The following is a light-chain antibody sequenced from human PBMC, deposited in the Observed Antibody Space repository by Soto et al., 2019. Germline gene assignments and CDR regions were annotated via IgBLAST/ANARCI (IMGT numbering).Light chain of an antibody. Sequence: EIVLTQSPGILSFSPGERATLACRASQSISSDHLAWYQQRPGQSPRLLIYDASSRATGIPDRVSGSGSGTDFTLTISRLEPEDFAVYYCQQYARPPYAFGQGTRWIS. CDR2: DAS. V-gene: IGKV3-20*01. CDR1: QSISSDH. J-gene: IGKJ2*01. CDR3: QQYARPPYA.